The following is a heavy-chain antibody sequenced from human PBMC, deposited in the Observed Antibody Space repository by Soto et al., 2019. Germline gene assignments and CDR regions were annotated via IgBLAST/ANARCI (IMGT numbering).Heavy chain of an antibody. CDR2: VHYSGNT. CDR1: GYSISSGYH. J-gene: IGHJ4*02. CDR3: AREGGESSDGLYYFDS. V-gene: IGHV4-38-2*02. Sequence: NPSETLSLTCTVSGYSISSGYHWAWIRQPPGKGLEWLGSVHYSGNTDYNPSLKSRLAISIDTSKNQFSLKLSSVTAADTAVYFCAREGGESSDGLYYFDSWGQGSQVTVSS. D-gene: IGHD3-16*01.